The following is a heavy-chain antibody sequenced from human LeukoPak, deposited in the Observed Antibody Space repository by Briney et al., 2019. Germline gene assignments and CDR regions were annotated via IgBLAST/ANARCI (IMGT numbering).Heavy chain of an antibody. CDR3: ARATGGAAAADFDP. CDR1: GGSISSGGYY. Sequence: SQTLSLTCTVSGGSISSGGYYWSWIRQHPGKGLEWIGFIYYSGSTCYNPSLKSRVTISIDTSKNQFSLKLSSVTAADTAVYYCARATGGAAAADFDPWGQGTLVTVSS. J-gene: IGHJ5*02. D-gene: IGHD6-13*01. V-gene: IGHV4-31*03. CDR2: IYYSGST.